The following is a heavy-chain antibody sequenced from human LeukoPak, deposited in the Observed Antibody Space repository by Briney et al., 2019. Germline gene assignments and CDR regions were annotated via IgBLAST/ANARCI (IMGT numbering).Heavy chain of an antibody. CDR1: GDSISYFY. J-gene: IGHJ3*02. V-gene: IGHV4-4*07. Sequence: SETLSLTCSVSGDSISYFYWSWIRQAAGKGLEWIGRISGSGSTDYNASLKGRVTMSVDTSKNQLSLKVISVTAADTAVYYCARTYDSSGLDAFDIWGQGTMVTVSS. D-gene: IGHD3-22*01. CDR3: ARTYDSSGLDAFDI. CDR2: ISGSGST.